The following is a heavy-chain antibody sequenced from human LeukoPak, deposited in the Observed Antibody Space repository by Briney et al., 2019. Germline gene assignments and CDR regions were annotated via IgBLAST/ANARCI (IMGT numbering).Heavy chain of an antibody. CDR3: AKDSELRLDY. V-gene: IGHV3-30*18. J-gene: IGHJ4*02. D-gene: IGHD1-26*01. Sequence: GGSLRLSCAASGFTFSSYGMHWVRQAPGKGLEWVAVISYDGSNKYYADSVKGRFTISRDNSKNTLYLQMNSLRAEDTAVYYCAKDSELRLDYWGQGTLVTVSS. CDR2: ISYDGSNK. CDR1: GFTFSSYG.